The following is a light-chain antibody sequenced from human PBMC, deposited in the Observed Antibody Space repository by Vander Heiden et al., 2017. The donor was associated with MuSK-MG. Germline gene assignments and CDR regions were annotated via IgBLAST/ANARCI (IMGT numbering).Light chain of an antibody. J-gene: IGKJ1*01. CDR3: QQSCSLPVT. V-gene: IGKV6-21*01. CDR1: QTIGTS. Sequence: EIVLTQSPDFQSVTPKAKVTITSRASQTIGTSLNWYQQKPGQSPKRLIKYASQFRSGVPSRFSGGGSGTDFTLTINSLEAEDAATYYCQQSCSLPVTFGQGTKVXIK. CDR2: YAS.